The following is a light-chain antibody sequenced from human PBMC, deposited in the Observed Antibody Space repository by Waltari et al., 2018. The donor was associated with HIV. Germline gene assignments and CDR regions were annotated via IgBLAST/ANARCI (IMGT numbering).Light chain of an antibody. J-gene: IGLJ3*02. V-gene: IGLV2-14*01. CDR3: TSYISSSSPE. Sequence: QSALTQPASVSGSPGQSITISCTGTSSDLRNYNSVSWYQNHPGKAPKVIIYEVSNRPSGVSSRFSGSISCNTASLTISGLQAEDEGDYFCTSYISSSSPEFGGGTKVTVL. CDR2: EVS. CDR1: SSDLRNYNS.